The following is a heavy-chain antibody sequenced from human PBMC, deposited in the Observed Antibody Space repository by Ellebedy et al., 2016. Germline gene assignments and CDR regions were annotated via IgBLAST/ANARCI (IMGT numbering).Heavy chain of an antibody. Sequence: ASVKVSCKASGGTFSSYAISWVRQAPGQGLEWMGGIIPIFGTANYAQKFQGRVTITADKSTSTAYMERNSLRSEDTAVYYFARIGVDYGDYGMVYYYGMDVWGQGTTVTVSS. CDR1: GGTFSSYA. CDR3: ARIGVDYGDYGMVYYYGMDV. V-gene: IGHV1-69*06. D-gene: IGHD4-17*01. CDR2: IIPIFGTA. J-gene: IGHJ6*02.